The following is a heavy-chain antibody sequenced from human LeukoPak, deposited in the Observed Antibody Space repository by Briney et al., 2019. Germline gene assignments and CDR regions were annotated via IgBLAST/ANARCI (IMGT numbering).Heavy chain of an antibody. V-gene: IGHV4-59*01. CDR3: ARGPGGFTSWFDP. J-gene: IGHJ5*02. CDR1: GGSISSYY. CDR2: IYYSGST. Sequence: SETLSLTCTVSGGSISSYYWSWIRQPPGKGLEWIGCIYYSGSTNYNPSLKSRVTISVDTSKNQFSLKLSSVTAADTAVYYCARGPGGFTSWFDPWGQGTLVTVSS. D-gene: IGHD4-23*01.